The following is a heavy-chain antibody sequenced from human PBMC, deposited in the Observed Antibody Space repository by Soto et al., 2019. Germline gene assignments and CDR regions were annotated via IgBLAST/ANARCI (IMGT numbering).Heavy chain of an antibody. Sequence: QVQLQQWGAGLLKPSETLSLTCAVYGGFVSSGSYYWSWIRQPPGKGLEWIGDMSHSRGTHFNPSLKILLALSVASSMGEFSVKLSSVTAAQTALYYCARVERGTATTVVDAFDIWGPGTMVTVSS. CDR2: MSHSRGT. J-gene: IGHJ3*02. V-gene: IGHV4-34*01. CDR1: GGFVSSGSYY. D-gene: IGHD1-1*01. CDR3: ARVERGTATTVVDAFDI.